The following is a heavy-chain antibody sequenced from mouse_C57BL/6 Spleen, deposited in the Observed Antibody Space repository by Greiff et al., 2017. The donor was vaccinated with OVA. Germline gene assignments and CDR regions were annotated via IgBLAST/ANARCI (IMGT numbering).Heavy chain of an antibody. Sequence: VQLQQPGTELVKPGASVKLSCKASGYTFTSYWMHWVKQRPGQGLEWIGNINPSNGGTNYNEKFKSKATLTVDKSSSTAYMQLSSLTSEDSAVYYCARSPYYYGSSPWYFDVWGTGTTVTVPS. CDR1: GYTFTSYW. D-gene: IGHD1-1*01. CDR3: ARSPYYYGSSPWYFDV. V-gene: IGHV1-53*01. J-gene: IGHJ1*03. CDR2: INPSNGGT.